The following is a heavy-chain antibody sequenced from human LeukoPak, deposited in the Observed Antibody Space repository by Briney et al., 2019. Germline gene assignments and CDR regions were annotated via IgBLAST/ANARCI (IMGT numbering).Heavy chain of an antibody. CDR3: ARPGSYSGSYNDAFDI. J-gene: IGHJ3*02. CDR2: IYPGDSDT. V-gene: IGHV5-51*01. D-gene: IGHD1-26*01. CDR1: GYSFTSYW. Sequence: GESLKISCKGSGYSFTSYWIGWVRQMPGKGLEWMGIIYPGDSDTRYSPSFQGQVTISADKSISTAYLQWSSLKASDTAMYYCARPGSYSGSYNDAFDIWGQGTMVTVSS.